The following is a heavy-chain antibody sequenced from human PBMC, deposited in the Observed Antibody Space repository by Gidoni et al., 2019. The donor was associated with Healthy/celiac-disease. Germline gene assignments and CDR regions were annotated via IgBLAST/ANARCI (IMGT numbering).Heavy chain of an antibody. V-gene: IGHV1-69*01. CDR1: DATFSSYA. CDR3: ASGAARGNYYYYYMDV. J-gene: IGHJ6*03. D-gene: IGHD2-15*01. Sequence: QVQRVQSGAEVKKPGSSVKVSCKASDATFSSYAISWVRQAPGQGLEWMGGIIPIFGTANYAQKFQGRVTITADESTSTAYMELSSLRSEDTAVYYCASGAARGNYYYYYMDVWGKGTTVTVSS. CDR2: IIPIFGTA.